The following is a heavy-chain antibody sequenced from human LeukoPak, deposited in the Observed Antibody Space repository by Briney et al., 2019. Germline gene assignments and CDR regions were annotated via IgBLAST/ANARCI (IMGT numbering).Heavy chain of an antibody. Sequence: ASVKVSCKASGYTFTGYYMHWVRQAPGQGLEWMGWINPNSGGTNYAQKFQGRVTMTRDTSISTAYMELSRLRSDDTAVYYCARVRREKGYSSGWYLDYWGQGTLVTVSS. CDR2: INPNSGGT. D-gene: IGHD6-19*01. CDR1: GYTFTGYY. J-gene: IGHJ4*02. V-gene: IGHV1-2*02. CDR3: ARVRREKGYSSGWYLDY.